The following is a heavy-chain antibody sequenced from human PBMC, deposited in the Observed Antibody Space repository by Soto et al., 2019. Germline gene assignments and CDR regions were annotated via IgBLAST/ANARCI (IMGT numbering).Heavy chain of an antibody. J-gene: IGHJ6*02. CDR2: IYYSGDT. CDR1: GGSISSDSFY. V-gene: IGHV4-39*01. CDR3: ARNQPQRYCSGGTCRPAYGMDV. D-gene: IGHD2-15*01. Sequence: PSETLSLTCTVSGGSISSDSFYWAWIRQPPGKGLEWIGIIYYSGDTYYNPSLAGRLTMSVDTSNQFSLTLRSVTAADTALYYCARNQPQRYCSGGTCRPAYGMDVWGQ.